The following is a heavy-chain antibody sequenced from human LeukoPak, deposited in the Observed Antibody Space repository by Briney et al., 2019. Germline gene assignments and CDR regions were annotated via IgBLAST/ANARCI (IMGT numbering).Heavy chain of an antibody. CDR2: ISGSSSYT. Sequence: GGSLRLSCAASGFIFSDYFMSWIRQAPGKGLEWVSHISGSSSYTNSVDSVKGRFIISRDNAKGSLYLQMNSLRAEDTAVYYCARSVAAAIDKIYYFDYWGQGTLVTVSS. J-gene: IGHJ4*02. CDR1: GFIFSDYF. V-gene: IGHV3-11*03. D-gene: IGHD6-13*01. CDR3: ARSVAAAIDKIYYFDY.